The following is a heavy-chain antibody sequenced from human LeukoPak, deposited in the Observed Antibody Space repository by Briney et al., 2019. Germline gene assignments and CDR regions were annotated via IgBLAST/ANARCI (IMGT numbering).Heavy chain of an antibody. D-gene: IGHD6-13*01. J-gene: IGHJ4*02. CDR1: ALTFSSYT. V-gene: IGHV3-21*01. CDR3: ARDRSPSAAVSADY. Sequence: GGSLRLSCAASALTFSSYTMNWVRQAPGKGLEWVSSISSSSTYIYYADSVKGRFTISRDNAKNSLYLQMNSLRAEDTAVYYCARDRSPSAAVSADYWGQGTLVTVSS. CDR2: ISSSSTYI.